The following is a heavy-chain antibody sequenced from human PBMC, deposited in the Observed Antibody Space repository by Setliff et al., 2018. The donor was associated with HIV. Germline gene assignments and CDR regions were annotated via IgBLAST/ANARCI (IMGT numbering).Heavy chain of an antibody. Sequence: PGGSLRLSCAASGFTFSSYSMNWVRQAPGKGLEWVSYISSSSSYTNYADSVKGRFTISRDNAKNSLYLQMNSLRAEDTAVYYCARGRYCSGGSCSRYYYGMDVWGQGTTVTV. V-gene: IGHV3-21*05. D-gene: IGHD2-15*01. CDR3: ARGRYCSGGSCSRYYYGMDV. CDR1: GFTFSSYS. CDR2: ISSSSSYT. J-gene: IGHJ6*02.